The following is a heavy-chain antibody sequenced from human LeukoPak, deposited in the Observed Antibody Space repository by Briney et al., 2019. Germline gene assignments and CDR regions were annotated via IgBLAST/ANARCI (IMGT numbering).Heavy chain of an antibody. V-gene: IGHV3-23*01. Sequence: GGSLRLSCAASGFTFSSYAMTWVRQAPGKGLEWVSVIDGSGGITYYADSVTGRFTISRDNSKNTLYLQINSLRAEDTAVYYCAKQTLPRVGAPIRRGQGTLVTVSS. CDR2: IDGSGGIT. J-gene: IGHJ4*02. CDR1: GFTFSSYA. D-gene: IGHD1-26*01. CDR3: AKQTLPRVGAPIR.